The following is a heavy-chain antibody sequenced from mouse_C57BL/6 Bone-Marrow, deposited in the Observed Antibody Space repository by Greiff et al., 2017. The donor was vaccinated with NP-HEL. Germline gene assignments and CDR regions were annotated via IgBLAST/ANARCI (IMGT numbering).Heavy chain of an antibody. CDR2: IYPSDSET. J-gene: IGHJ2*01. CDR1: GYTFTSYW. V-gene: IGHV1-61*01. D-gene: IGHD2-5*01. CDR3: ARSGHYSNPFDY. Sequence: QVQLQQSGAELVRPGSSVKLSCKASGYTFTSYWMDWVKQRPGQGLEWIGNIYPSDSETHYNQKFKDKATLTVDKSSSTAYMQLSSLTSEDSAVYYCARSGHYSNPFDYWGQGTTLTVSS.